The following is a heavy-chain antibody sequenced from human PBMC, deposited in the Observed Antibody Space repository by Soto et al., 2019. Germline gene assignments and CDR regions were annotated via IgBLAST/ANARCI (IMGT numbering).Heavy chain of an antibody. CDR2: ISYDGSNK. CDR1: GFTFSSYA. Sequence: QVQLVESGGGVVQPGRSLRLSCAASGFTFSSYAMHWVRQAPGKGLEWVAVISYDGSNKYYADSVKGRFTISRDNSKHTLYLQMNSLRAEDTAVYYCAREFILTTNPSFYYYYGMDVWGQGTTVTVSS. V-gene: IGHV3-30-3*01. CDR3: AREFILTTNPSFYYYYGMDV. J-gene: IGHJ6*02. D-gene: IGHD4-17*01.